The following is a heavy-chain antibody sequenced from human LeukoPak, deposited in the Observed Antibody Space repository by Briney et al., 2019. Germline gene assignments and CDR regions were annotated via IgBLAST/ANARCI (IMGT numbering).Heavy chain of an antibody. J-gene: IGHJ4*02. CDR1: GGSFSGYY. Sequence: SETLSLTCAVYGGSFSGYYWTWIRQPPGKGLEWIGSIYYSGSTYYNPSLKSRVTISVDTSKNQFSLKLSSVTAADTAVYYCARDRRYYYDSSGYYSDFDYWGQGTLVTVSS. CDR2: IYYSGST. D-gene: IGHD3-22*01. V-gene: IGHV4-34*01. CDR3: ARDRRYYYDSSGYYSDFDY.